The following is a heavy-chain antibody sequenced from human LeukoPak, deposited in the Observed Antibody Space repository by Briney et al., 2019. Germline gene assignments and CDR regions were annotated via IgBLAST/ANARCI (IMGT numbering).Heavy chain of an antibody. CDR3: TTEEMADAFDI. CDR2: IKSKTDGGTT. V-gene: IGHV3-15*01. CDR1: GFTFSDYY. J-gene: IGHJ3*02. Sequence: GGSLRLSCAASGFTFSDYYMSWIRQAPGKGLEWVGRIKSKTDGGTTDYAAPVKGRFTISRDDSKNTLYLQMNSLKTEDTAVYYCTTEEMADAFDIWGQGTMVTVSS. D-gene: IGHD5-24*01.